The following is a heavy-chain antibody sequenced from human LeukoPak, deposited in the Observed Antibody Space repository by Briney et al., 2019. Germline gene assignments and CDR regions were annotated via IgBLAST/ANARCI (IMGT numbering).Heavy chain of an antibody. CDR2: ISGSGGIT. CDR3: AILGQWLVPDYYYGMDV. Sequence: PGGSLRLSCAASGFTFNSYAMSWVPQAPGKGLVWVTAISGSGGITYYADFVKGRFTISGDNSKNTLYLQRNSLRVEDSAVYYCAILGQWLVPDYYYGMDVWGQGTTVTVSS. J-gene: IGHJ6*02. CDR1: GFTFNSYA. V-gene: IGHV3-23*01. D-gene: IGHD6-19*01.